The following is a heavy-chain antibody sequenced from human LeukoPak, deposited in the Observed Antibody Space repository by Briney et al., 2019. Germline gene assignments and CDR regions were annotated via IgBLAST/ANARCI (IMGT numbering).Heavy chain of an antibody. V-gene: IGHV1-2*04. D-gene: IGHD2-2*01. Sequence: ASVKVSCKASGGTFSSYAISWVRQAPGQGLEWMGWINPNSGGTNYAQKFKGWVTMTRDTYISTAYMELSRLRSDDTAVYYCARDQGHIVVVPAATEPYFDYWGQGTLVTVSS. J-gene: IGHJ4*02. CDR3: ARDQGHIVVVPAATEPYFDY. CDR2: INPNSGGT. CDR1: GGTFSSYA.